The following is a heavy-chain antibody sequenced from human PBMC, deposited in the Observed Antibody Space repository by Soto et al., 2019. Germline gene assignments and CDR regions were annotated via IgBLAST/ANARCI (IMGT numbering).Heavy chain of an antibody. CDR2: ISAYNGNT. CDR3: ASEGQTAAGTRYYCGMDV. J-gene: IGHJ6*02. Sequence: QVQLVQSGAEVKKPGASVKVSCKASGYTFTSYAISWVRQAPGQGLEWMGWISAYNGNTNYAQKLQGRVTMTTDTSPSTGYMELRRLRSDGTAVYYCASEGQTAAGTRYYCGMDVWGQGTTVTVSS. CDR1: GYTFTSYA. D-gene: IGHD6-13*01. V-gene: IGHV1-18*01.